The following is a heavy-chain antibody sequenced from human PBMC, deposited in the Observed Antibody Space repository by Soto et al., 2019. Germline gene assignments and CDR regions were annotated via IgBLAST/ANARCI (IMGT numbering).Heavy chain of an antibody. D-gene: IGHD1-26*01. CDR2: IIPIFGTA. CDR1: GGTFSSYA. Sequence: QVQLVQSGAEVKKPGSSVKVSCKASGGTFSSYAISWVRQAPGQGLEWMGGIIPIFGTAKYAQKYQGRVTITADESTSTAYMELSSLRSEDTAVYYCARDRDRGGGSYEFDYWGQGTLVTVSS. CDR3: ARDRDRGGGSYEFDY. V-gene: IGHV1-69*01. J-gene: IGHJ4*02.